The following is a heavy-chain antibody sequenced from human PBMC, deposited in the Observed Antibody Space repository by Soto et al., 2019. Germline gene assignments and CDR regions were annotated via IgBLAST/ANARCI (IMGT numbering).Heavy chain of an antibody. CDR1: GGTFSRHA. Sequence: QVQLVQSGAEVRKPGSSVQVSCKASGGTFSRHAISWVRQPPGQGLEWMGAIIPIFGTANHAQKFPGRVTIIADESTSTVYMELSSLRSEDTAMYYCARGWGYDSNDYYYAYWGQGTLVIVSS. CDR3: ARGWGYDSNDYYYAY. D-gene: IGHD3-22*01. J-gene: IGHJ4*02. V-gene: IGHV1-69*01. CDR2: IIPIFGTA.